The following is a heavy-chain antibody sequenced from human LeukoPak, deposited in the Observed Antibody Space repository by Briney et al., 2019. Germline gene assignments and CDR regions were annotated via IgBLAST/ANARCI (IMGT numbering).Heavy chain of an antibody. CDR2: IYSGGST. Sequence: PGGSLRLSCAASGFTVSSNYMSWVRQAPGKGLEWVSVIYSGGSTYYADSVKGRFTISRDNSKNTLYLQMNSLRAEDTAVYYCARTYDGWNYFDYWGQGTLVTVSS. CDR1: GFTVSSNY. V-gene: IGHV3-53*01. CDR3: ARTYDGWNYFDY. J-gene: IGHJ4*02. D-gene: IGHD3-22*01.